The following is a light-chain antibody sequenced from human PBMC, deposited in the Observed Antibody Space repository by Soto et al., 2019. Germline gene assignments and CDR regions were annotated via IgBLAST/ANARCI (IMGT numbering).Light chain of an antibody. CDR2: GSR. J-gene: IGLJ1*01. CDR1: SSNIGKNYD. CDR3: QSDDSYLRGSV. Sequence: QSVLTQPPSVSGAPGQRVTISCTGSSSNIGKNYDVHWYQQLPGTAPKLIIYGSRSRPSGVPDRFSGSKSGTSASLAITGLQAEDEADYYCQSDDSYLRGSVFGTGTKLTVL. V-gene: IGLV1-40*01.